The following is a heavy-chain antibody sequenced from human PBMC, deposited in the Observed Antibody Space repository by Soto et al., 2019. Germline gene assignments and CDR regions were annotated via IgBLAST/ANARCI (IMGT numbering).Heavy chain of an antibody. D-gene: IGHD3-22*01. CDR3: ARERSRYDRSGYYRPDY. J-gene: IGHJ4*02. Sequence: ASVKVSCKVSGDTFSTYSISWVRQAPGQGLEWLGGIIPILGIPSYAQRLQDRVTITADKSTSTAYMELSSLRSEDTAVYYCARERSRYDRSGYYRPDYWGQGTLVTVSS. CDR2: IIPILGIP. CDR1: GDTFSTYS. V-gene: IGHV1-69*04.